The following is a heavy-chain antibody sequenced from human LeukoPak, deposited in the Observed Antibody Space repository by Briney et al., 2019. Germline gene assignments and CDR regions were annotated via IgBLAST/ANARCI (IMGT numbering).Heavy chain of an antibody. J-gene: IGHJ3*02. Sequence: GGSLRLSCAASGFTFSSYWMSWVRQAPGKGLEWVANIKQDGSEKYYVDSVKGRFTISRDNAKNSLYLQMNSLRAEDTAVYYCARLGYSSGWYGVGDAFDIWGQETMVTVSS. CDR1: GFTFSSYW. CDR3: ARLGYSSGWYGVGDAFDI. CDR2: IKQDGSEK. V-gene: IGHV3-7*01. D-gene: IGHD6-19*01.